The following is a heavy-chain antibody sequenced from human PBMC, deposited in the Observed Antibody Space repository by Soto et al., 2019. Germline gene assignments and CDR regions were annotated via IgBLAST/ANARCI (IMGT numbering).Heavy chain of an antibody. D-gene: IGHD2-2*01. Sequence: ASVKVSCKASGYIFTSYAMHWVRQAPGQRLEWMGWINAGNGNTKYSQKFQGRVTITRDTSASTAYMELSSLRSEDTAVYYCARGQPLAPSSFDYWGQGTLVTVSS. CDR3: ARGQPLAPSSFDY. V-gene: IGHV1-3*01. J-gene: IGHJ4*02. CDR2: INAGNGNT. CDR1: GYIFTSYA.